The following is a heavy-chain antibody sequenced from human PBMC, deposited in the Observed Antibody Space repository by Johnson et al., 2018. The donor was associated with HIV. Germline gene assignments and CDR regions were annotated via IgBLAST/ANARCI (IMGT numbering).Heavy chain of an antibody. CDR1: GFTVSSNY. Sequence: MQLVESGGGLVQPGGSLRLSCAASGFTVSSNYMSWVRQAPGKGLEWVSVIYSGGSTYYADSVKGRFTISRDNAKNSLYLQMKSLRLEDTALYFCARDLTWEMQDTFDLWGQGTMVTVSS. CDR3: ARDLTWEMQDTFDL. CDR2: IYSGGST. D-gene: IGHD1-26*01. J-gene: IGHJ3*01. V-gene: IGHV3-66*01.